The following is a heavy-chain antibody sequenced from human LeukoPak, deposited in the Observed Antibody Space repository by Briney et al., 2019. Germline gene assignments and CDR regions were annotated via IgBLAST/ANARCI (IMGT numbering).Heavy chain of an antibody. CDR1: GFTFSSYS. CDR3: ARAGYYYDSSGYYGFDY. Sequence: GGSLRLFRAASGFTFSSYSMNWVRQAPGKGLEWVSSISSSSSYIDEADSEKARFTISRDNAKNSLYLQMNSLRAEDTAVYYCARAGYYYDSSGYYGFDYWGQGTLVTVSS. D-gene: IGHD3-22*01. CDR2: ISSSSSYI. J-gene: IGHJ4*02. V-gene: IGHV3-21*01.